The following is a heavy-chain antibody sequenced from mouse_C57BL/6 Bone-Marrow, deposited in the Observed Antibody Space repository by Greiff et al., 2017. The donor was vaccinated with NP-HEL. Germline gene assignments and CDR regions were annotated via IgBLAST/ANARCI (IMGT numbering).Heavy chain of an antibody. J-gene: IGHJ4*01. CDR3: LGELRSAMDY. Sequence: VKLQESGPELVKPGASVKISCKASGYTFTDYYINWVKQRPGQGLEWIGWIFPGSGSTYYNEKFKGKATFTVDKSSSTAYMLLSSLTSEDSAVYFCLGELRSAMDYWGQGTSVTVSS. CDR2: IFPGSGST. V-gene: IGHV1-75*01. D-gene: IGHD1-1*01. CDR1: GYTFTDYY.